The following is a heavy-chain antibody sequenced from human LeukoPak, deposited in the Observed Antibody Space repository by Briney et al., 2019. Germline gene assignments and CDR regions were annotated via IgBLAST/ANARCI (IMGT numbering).Heavy chain of an antibody. Sequence: PSETLSLTCPVSGVSITSGKFYWGWIRQPPGKGLEWIGSLYYSGTPYYNPSLESRVAMSFATSENHFSLSLTSVTAADTAIYYCVRGIPVSGPYYFDSWGQGTLVTVSS. CDR1: GVSITSGKFY. CDR2: LYYSGTP. D-gene: IGHD5/OR15-5a*01. CDR3: VRGIPVSGPYYFDS. J-gene: IGHJ4*02. V-gene: IGHV4-39*02.